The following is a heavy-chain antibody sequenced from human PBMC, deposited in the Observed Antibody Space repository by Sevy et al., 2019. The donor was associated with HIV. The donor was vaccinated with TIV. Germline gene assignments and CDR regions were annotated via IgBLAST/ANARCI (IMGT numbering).Heavy chain of an antibody. V-gene: IGHV4-39*01. J-gene: IGHJ6*02. CDR1: GGSISSSSYY. CDR2: IYYSGST. D-gene: IGHD3-10*01. Sequence: SETLSLTCTVSGGSISSSSYYWGWIRQPPGKGLEWIGSIYYSGSTYYNPSLKSRVTISVDTSKNQFSRKLSSVTAADTAVYYCARPGRTGNYYYYGMDVWGQGTTVTVSS. CDR3: ARPGRTGNYYYYGMDV.